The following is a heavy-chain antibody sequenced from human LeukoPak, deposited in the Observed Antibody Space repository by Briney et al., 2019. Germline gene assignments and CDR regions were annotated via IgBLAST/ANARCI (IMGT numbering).Heavy chain of an antibody. CDR1: GFTFSDYY. D-gene: IGHD3-3*01. CDR2: ISSRGNTI. Sequence: GGSLRLSCAASGFTFSDYYMSWIRQAPGKGLEWVSYISSRGNTIYYADSVKGRFTISRDNAKNSLYLQMNSLRAEDTAVYYCARSSGFGGYYPDAFDIWGQGTMVTVSS. CDR3: ARSSGFGGYYPDAFDI. V-gene: IGHV3-11*04. J-gene: IGHJ3*02.